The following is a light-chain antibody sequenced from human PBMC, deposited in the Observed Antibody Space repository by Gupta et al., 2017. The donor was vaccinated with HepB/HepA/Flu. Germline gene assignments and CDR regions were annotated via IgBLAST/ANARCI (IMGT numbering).Light chain of an antibody. J-gene: IGLJ2*01. CDR1: SSDVGSYNL. Sequence: QSALTQPASVSGSPGQSITISCTGTSSDVGSYNLVSWYQQHPGKAPKLMIYDVIKRPSGVSNRFSGSKSGNTASLTISGLQAEDGANYYCCSYEGSSTLVFGGGTKLTVL. CDR3: CSYEGSSTLV. V-gene: IGLV2-23*02. CDR2: DVI.